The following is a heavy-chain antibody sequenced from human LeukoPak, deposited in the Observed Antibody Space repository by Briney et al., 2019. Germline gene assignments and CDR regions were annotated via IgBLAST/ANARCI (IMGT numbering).Heavy chain of an antibody. CDR2: ISSWNYFI. CDR3: GRGMRDYYGLDY. V-gene: IGHV3-21*01. D-gene: IGHD3-10*01. J-gene: IGHJ4*02. Sequence: GGSLRLSCAASGFTFNTYSMNWVRQAPGKGLEWVSSISSWNYFIYYADSVKGRFTISRDNAKNEVYLQMNSLRAEDTAVYYCGRGMRDYYGLDYWGQGFLVTVSS. CDR1: GFTFNTYS.